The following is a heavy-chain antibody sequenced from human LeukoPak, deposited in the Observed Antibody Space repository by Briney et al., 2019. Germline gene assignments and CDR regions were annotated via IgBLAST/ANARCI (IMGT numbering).Heavy chain of an antibody. CDR1: GFTLSRYG. D-gene: IGHD1-26*01. Sequence: GGSLRLSCAASGFTLSRYGMHWVRQAPGKGLEWVADIWSDGNNKYYADSAKGRFTISRDNSKSTLYLQMNSLRAEDTAVYYCAKHGPVPGVGYFAFDYWGQGTLVAVSS. CDR3: AKHGPVPGVGYFAFDY. J-gene: IGHJ4*02. CDR2: IWSDGNNK. V-gene: IGHV3-33*06.